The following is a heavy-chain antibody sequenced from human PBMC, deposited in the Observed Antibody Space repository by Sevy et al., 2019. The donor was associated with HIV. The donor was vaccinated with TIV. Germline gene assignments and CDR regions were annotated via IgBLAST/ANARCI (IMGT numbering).Heavy chain of an antibody. Sequence: SVQVSCKVSGYTLTELSMHWVRQAPAKGLESMGGFDPEDGETIYAQTFQGRVTMTEDTSTDTAYMELSSLRSEDTAVYYRAASVDTAMVPLGYWGQGTLVTVSS. D-gene: IGHD5-18*01. V-gene: IGHV1-24*01. J-gene: IGHJ4*02. CDR1: GYTLTELS. CDR3: AASVDTAMVPLGY. CDR2: FDPEDGET.